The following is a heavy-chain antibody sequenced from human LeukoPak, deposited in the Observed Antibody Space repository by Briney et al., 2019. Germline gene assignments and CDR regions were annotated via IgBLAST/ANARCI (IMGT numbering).Heavy chain of an antibody. V-gene: IGHV3-30-3*01. J-gene: IGHJ6*02. Sequence: PGGSLRLSCTASGFRFSAYAMQWVRQAPGKGLEWVAVISIDGNTQYYADSVRGRFSISRDNSKNTLYLEMSSLRGEDTGIFYCAREEYKYGLGALDDWGQGTTVTVSS. CDR1: GFRFSAYA. D-gene: IGHD5-18*01. CDR3: AREEYKYGLGALDD. CDR2: ISIDGNTQ.